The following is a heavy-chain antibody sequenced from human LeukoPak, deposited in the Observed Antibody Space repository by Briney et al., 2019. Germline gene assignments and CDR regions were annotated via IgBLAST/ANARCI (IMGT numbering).Heavy chain of an antibody. CDR3: ARRVVAATLPYYFDY. CDR2: ISSSGSTT. CDR1: GFTFSSYE. J-gene: IGHJ4*02. Sequence: GGSLRLSCAASGFTFSSYEMNWVRQAPGKGLEWVSYISSSGSTTYYADSVKGRFTISRDNAKNSLYLQMNSLRAEDTAVYYCARRVVAATLPYYFDYWGQGTLVTVSS. V-gene: IGHV3-48*03. D-gene: IGHD2-15*01.